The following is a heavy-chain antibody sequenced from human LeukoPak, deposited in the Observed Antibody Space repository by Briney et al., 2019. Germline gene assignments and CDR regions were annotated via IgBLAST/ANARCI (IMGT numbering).Heavy chain of an antibody. CDR1: GYTFTSYG. D-gene: IGHD2-2*01. Sequence: EASVKVSCKASGYTFTSYGISWVRQAPGQGLEWMGWISGYNGNTKYAQKFQARVTLTTDTSTSTAYMELRSLRSDDTAVYYCARALRCASSTSCWFDPWGQGTLVTVSS. V-gene: IGHV1-18*01. CDR3: ARALRCASSTSCWFDP. J-gene: IGHJ5*02. CDR2: ISGYNGNT.